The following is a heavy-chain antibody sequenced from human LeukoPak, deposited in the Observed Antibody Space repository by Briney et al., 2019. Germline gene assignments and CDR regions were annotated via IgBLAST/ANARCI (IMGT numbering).Heavy chain of an antibody. Sequence: ETLSLTCTVSSGSIGSYYWSWIRQPPGKGLEWIGYIYYTGSTDYNPSLKSRVTILVDRSKNQFSLKLSSLTAADTAVYYCARVYYYDSSGLGYWGQGTLVTVSS. V-gene: IGHV4-59*01. CDR3: ARVYYYDSSGLGY. CDR2: IYYTGST. CDR1: SGSIGSYY. J-gene: IGHJ4*02. D-gene: IGHD3-22*01.